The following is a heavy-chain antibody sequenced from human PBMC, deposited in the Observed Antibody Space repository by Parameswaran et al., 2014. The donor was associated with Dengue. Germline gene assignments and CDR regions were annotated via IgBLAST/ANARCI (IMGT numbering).Heavy chain of an antibody. CDR2: TNPNSGGT. V-gene: IGHV1-2*02. D-gene: IGHD3-16*02. J-gene: IGHJ6*02. CDR3: ARGWLRLGELSHGDV. Sequence: WVRQAPGQGLEWMGWTNPNSGGTNYAQKFQGRVTMTRDTSISTAYMELSRLRSDDTAVYYCARGWLRLGELSHGDVWGQGTTGHRLL.